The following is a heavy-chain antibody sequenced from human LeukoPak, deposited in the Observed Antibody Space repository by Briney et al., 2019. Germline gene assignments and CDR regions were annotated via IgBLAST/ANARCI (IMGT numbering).Heavy chain of an antibody. V-gene: IGHV4-34*01. J-gene: IGHJ6*03. CDR2: INHSGST. Sequence: PSETLSLTCSVSGGSISSYYWSWIRQPPGKGLEWIGEINHSGSTNYNPSLKSRVTISVDTSKNQFSLKLSSVAAADTAVYYCARGRRIRSYMDVWGKGTTVTVSS. CDR1: GGSISSYY. CDR3: ARGRRIRSYMDV. D-gene: IGHD2-15*01.